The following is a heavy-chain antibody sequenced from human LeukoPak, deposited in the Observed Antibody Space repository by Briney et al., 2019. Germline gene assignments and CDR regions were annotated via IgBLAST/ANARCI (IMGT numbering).Heavy chain of an antibody. CDR1: GFTFSSYG. CDR3: AKDSYGDYRGAFDI. V-gene: IGHV3-30*02. J-gene: IGHJ3*02. D-gene: IGHD4-17*01. Sequence: GGSLRLSRAASGFTFSSYGMHWVRQAPGKGLEWVAFIRYDGSNKYYADSVKGRFTISRDNSKNTLYLQMNSLRAEDTAVYYCAKDSYGDYRGAFDIWGQGTMVTVSS. CDR2: IRYDGSNK.